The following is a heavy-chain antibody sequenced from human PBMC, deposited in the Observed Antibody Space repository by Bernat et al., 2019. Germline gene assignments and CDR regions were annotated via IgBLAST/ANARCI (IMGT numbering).Heavy chain of an antibody. CDR1: GGSFSGYY. CDR3: ARVFAQYSNYEY. V-gene: IGHV4-34*01. J-gene: IGHJ4*02. CDR2: INHSGST. D-gene: IGHD6-6*01. Sequence: QVQLQQWGAGLLKPSETLSLTCAVYGGSFSGYYWSWIRQPPGKGLEWIGEINHSGSTNYNPSLKSRVTISVDTSKNQFSLKLSSVTAADTAVYYCARVFAQYSNYEYWGQGTLVTVSS.